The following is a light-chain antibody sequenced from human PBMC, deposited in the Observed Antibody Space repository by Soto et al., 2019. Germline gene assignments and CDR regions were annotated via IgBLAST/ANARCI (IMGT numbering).Light chain of an antibody. CDR2: TTS. J-gene: IGKJ1*01. V-gene: IGKV1-39*01. CDR1: QNITRY. Sequence: TQMTQSPSSLPASVGDRVTITCRASQNITRYLNWYQQKVGEAPKLLIYTTSNLQSGVPSRFTGSGSGTDFTLTISSLQPEDFATYYCQQTYSTPQTFGQGTKVEIK. CDR3: QQTYSTPQT.